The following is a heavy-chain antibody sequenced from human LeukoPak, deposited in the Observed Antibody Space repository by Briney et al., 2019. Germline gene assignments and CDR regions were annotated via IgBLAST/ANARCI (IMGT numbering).Heavy chain of an antibody. D-gene: IGHD3-10*01. Sequence: ASVKVSCKVSGYTLTELSIHWVRQAPGQGLEWMGGFNPEDGEKIYVQKFQGRVTMTTDTSTSTAYMELRSLRSGDTAVYYCARDSGLLWFGEQTAFDIWGQGTMVIVSS. V-gene: IGHV1-24*01. CDR1: GYTLTELS. J-gene: IGHJ3*02. CDR3: ARDSGLLWFGEQTAFDI. CDR2: FNPEDGEK.